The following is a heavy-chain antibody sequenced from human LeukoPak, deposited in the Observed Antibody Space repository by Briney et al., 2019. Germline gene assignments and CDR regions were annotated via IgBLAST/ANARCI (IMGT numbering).Heavy chain of an antibody. Sequence: SETLSLTCAVYGGSFSGYYWSWIRQLPGKGLEWIGEINHSGSTNYNPSLKSRVTISVDTSKNQFSLKLSSVTAADTAVYYCAVTLAAAGTFTDNWFDPWGQGTLVTVSS. V-gene: IGHV4-34*01. CDR2: INHSGST. J-gene: IGHJ5*02. CDR1: GGSFSGYY. CDR3: AVTLAAAGTFTDNWFDP. D-gene: IGHD6-13*01.